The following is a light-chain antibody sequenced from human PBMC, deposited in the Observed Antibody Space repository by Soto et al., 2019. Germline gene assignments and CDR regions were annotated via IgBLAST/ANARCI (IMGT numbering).Light chain of an antibody. CDR3: NSYTGSSTYV. Sequence: QSALTQPPSVSGSPGQSVAISCTGTSSDVGSYNRVSWYQQPPGAAPKLMIYEVSNRPPGVPDRFSGSKSGNTASLTISGLQAEDEADYYCNSYTGSSTYVVGTGTKLTVL. CDR2: EVS. J-gene: IGLJ1*01. V-gene: IGLV2-18*02. CDR1: SSDVGSYNR.